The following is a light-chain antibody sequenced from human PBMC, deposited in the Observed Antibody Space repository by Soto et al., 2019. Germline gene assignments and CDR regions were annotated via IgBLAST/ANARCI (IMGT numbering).Light chain of an antibody. V-gene: IGKV3-15*01. CDR3: HQYTTGLS. CDR2: AAS. J-gene: IGKJ4*01. Sequence: EIVMTQSPATLSVSPGEGATLSCRTSESIRRDLAWYQQKPGQPPRLLIYAASTRATGIPARFSGSWSETEFTLTISSLQSEDFGVFYCHQYTTGLSFGGGTKVEIK. CDR1: ESIRRD.